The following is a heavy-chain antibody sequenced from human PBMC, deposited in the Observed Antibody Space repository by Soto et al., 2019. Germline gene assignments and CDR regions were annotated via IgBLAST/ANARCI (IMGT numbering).Heavy chain of an antibody. Sequence: GGSLRLSCAASGFSFTNFAMSWVRQAPGKGLEWVAGIGASGDITWYADSVKGRLSISRDNSKNTLYLQLKSLRFEDTAVYYCAKDDFTDRGDDYFDYWGPGTLVTVYS. D-gene: IGHD2-21*02. V-gene: IGHV3-23*01. CDR2: IGASGDIT. CDR3: AKDDFTDRGDDYFDY. J-gene: IGHJ4*02. CDR1: GFSFTNFA.